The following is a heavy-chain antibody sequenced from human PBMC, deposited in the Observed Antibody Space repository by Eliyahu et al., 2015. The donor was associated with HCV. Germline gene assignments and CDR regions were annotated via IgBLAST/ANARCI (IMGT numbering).Heavy chain of an antibody. CDR2: IKGEGGQK. CDR1: GFTFSSYW. CDR3: ARGDYHDTSGSYHDAFDI. D-gene: IGHD3-22*01. Sequence: EVQLVESGGGLVQPGGSLRLSCAASGFTFSSYWMXWVRQAPGKGLEWVANIKGEGGQKFYVDSVKGRFTISRDNAKNSLYLQMNSLRAEDTAVYYCARGDYHDTSGSYHDAFDIWGQGTMVTVSS. V-gene: IGHV3-7*03. J-gene: IGHJ3*02.